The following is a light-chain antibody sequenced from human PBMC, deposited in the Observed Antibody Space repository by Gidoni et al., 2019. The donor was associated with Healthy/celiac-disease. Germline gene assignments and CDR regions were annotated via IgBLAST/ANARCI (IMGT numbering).Light chain of an antibody. V-gene: IGKV1-39*01. CDR2: AAS. CDR3: QQSYILFT. J-gene: IGKJ3*01. Sequence: DIQMTQSPSSLSASVGDRVTIPCRASQSISSYLNWYQQKPGKAPKLLIYAASSLQRGVPSRFSGSGSGTDFTLTISSLQPEDVATYYCQQSYILFTFGPGTKVDIK. CDR1: QSISSY.